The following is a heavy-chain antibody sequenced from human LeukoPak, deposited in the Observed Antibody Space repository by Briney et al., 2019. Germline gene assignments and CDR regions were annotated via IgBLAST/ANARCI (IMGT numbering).Heavy chain of an antibody. D-gene: IGHD6-13*01. V-gene: IGHV3-23*01. CDR3: AKGAAAGLVDWFDP. J-gene: IGHJ5*02. CDR1: GFIFSNYA. Sequence: GGSLRLSCTASGFIFSNYALMWVRQAPGKGLGWVASITGRGDETFYADSVKGRFSLSRDNSKNMLYLQMYSLGAEVMAIYYCAKGAAAGLVDWFDPCGQGTLVTVSS. CDR2: ITGRGDET.